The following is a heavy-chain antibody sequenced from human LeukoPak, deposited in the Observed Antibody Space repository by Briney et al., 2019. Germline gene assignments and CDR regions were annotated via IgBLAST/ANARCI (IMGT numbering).Heavy chain of an antibody. CDR1: GGSISSGDYY. Sequence: SQTLSLTCTVSGGSISSGDYYWSWIRQPPGKGLEWIGFIYYSGSTYYNPSLKSRVTISVDASKNQVSLKLSSVTAADTAVYYCARGYCSSTSCYPYYYYGMDVWGKGTTVTVSS. V-gene: IGHV4-30-4*01. CDR2: IYYSGST. J-gene: IGHJ6*04. D-gene: IGHD2-2*01. CDR3: ARGYCSSTSCYPYYYYGMDV.